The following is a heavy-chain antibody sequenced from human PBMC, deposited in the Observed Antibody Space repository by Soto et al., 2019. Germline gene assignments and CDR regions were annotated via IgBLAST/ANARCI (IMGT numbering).Heavy chain of an antibody. J-gene: IGHJ6*02. D-gene: IGHD6-13*01. CDR3: AREKIAAAGTNYYYYGMDV. CDR1: GYTFTSYY. CDR2: INPSGGST. V-gene: IGHV1-46*01. Sequence: GASVKVSCKASGYTFTSYYMHWARQAPGQGLEWMGIINPSGGSTSYAQKFQGRVTMTRDTSTSTVYMELSSLRSEDTAVYYCAREKIAAAGTNYYYYGMDVWGQGTTVTVSS.